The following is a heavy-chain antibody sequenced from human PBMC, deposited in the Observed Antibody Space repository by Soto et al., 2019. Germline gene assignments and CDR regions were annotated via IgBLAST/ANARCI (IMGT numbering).Heavy chain of an antibody. Sequence: SETLSLTCAVYGGSFSGYYWSWIRQPPGKGLEWIGEINHSGSTNYNPSLKSRVTISVDTSKNQFSLKLSSVTAADTAVYYCAGGEDPEFLEWLPADYWGQGTLVTVSS. CDR3: AGGEDPEFLEWLPADY. CDR1: GGSFSGYY. V-gene: IGHV4-34*01. CDR2: INHSGST. D-gene: IGHD3-3*01. J-gene: IGHJ4*02.